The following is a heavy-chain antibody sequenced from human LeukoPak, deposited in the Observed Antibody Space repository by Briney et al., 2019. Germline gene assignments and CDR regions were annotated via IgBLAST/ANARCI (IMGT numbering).Heavy chain of an antibody. CDR1: GFSFTNTW. D-gene: IGHD3-10*01. Sequence: GGSLRLSCETSGFSFTNTWMSWVRQAPGKGLEWVGRVKSKADDGTTDYAAPVQGRFTISRDDSKNTLSLQMNSLKTEDTAVYYCATEGGSGSYYGDDAFDMWGQGTMVTVSS. CDR3: ATEGGSGSYYGDDAFDM. V-gene: IGHV3-15*01. J-gene: IGHJ3*02. CDR2: VKSKADDGTT.